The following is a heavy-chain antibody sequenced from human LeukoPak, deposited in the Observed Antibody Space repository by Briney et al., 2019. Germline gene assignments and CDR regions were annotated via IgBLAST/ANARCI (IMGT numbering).Heavy chain of an antibody. V-gene: IGHV3-23*01. D-gene: IGHD1-1*01. J-gene: IGHJ4*02. Sequence: AGGSLRLSCAASGFTFSSYAMSWVRQAPGKGLEWVSYISDSGGSTYYADSVKGRFTISRDNSKNTLYLQMNSLRAEDTAAYYCKQLARDYWGQGALVTVSS. CDR1: GFTFSSYA. CDR2: ISDSGGST. CDR3: KQLARDY.